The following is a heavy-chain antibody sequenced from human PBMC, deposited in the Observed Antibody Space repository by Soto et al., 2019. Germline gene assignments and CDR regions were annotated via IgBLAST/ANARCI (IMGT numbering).Heavy chain of an antibody. V-gene: IGHV1-18*01. CDR2: ISAYNGNT. CDR3: ARDPGYDYIWGNYCGYYFDY. Sequence: QVPLVQSGAEVKKPGASVKVSCKASGYTFNSYGISWVRQAPGQGLEWMGWISAYNGNTNYAQKFQGRVTMTTDTSTSTAYMELRSLRSDDTAVYYCARDPGYDYIWGNYCGYYFDYWGQGTLVTVSS. D-gene: IGHD3-16*01. J-gene: IGHJ4*02. CDR1: GYTFNSYG.